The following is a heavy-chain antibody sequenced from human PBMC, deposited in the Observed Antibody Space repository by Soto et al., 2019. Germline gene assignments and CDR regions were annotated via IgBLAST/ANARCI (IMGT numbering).Heavy chain of an antibody. V-gene: IGHV3-53*01. Sequence: VQLVESGGGLIQPGGSLRLSCAASGFSVSSNYMSWVRQAPGKGLEWVSVIYSGGSTYYADSVKGRFTISRDNSKNTLYLQMNRLRAEDTAVYYCARVPTIFGVVSTYNGMDVWGQGTTVTVSS. J-gene: IGHJ6*02. CDR1: GFSVSSNY. D-gene: IGHD3-3*01. CDR3: ARVPTIFGVVSTYNGMDV. CDR2: IYSGGST.